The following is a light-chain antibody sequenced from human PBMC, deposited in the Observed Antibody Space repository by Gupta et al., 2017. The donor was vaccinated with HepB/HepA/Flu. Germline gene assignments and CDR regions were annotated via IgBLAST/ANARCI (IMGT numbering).Light chain of an antibody. CDR2: DVS. CDR3: SSYTSSTTLL. V-gene: IGLV2-14*01. Sequence: QSALTQPASVSGSPGQSLTISCTGTSSDVGGYKDVSWYQQHPGKAPKLMIYDVSNRPSGVSNRFSGSKSGNTASLTISGLQAEDEADYYCSSYTSSTTLLFGGGTKLTVL. J-gene: IGLJ3*02. CDR1: SSDVGGYKD.